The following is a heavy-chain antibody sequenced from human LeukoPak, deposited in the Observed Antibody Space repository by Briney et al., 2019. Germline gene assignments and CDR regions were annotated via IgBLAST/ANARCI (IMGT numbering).Heavy chain of an antibody. CDR1: GFTFSSYG. CDR2: IWYDGSNK. Sequence: GGSLRLSCAASGFTFSSYGMHWVRQAPGKGLEWVAVIWYDGSNKYYADSVKGRFTISRDNSKNTLYLQMNSLRAEDTAVYYCAKYTRLYSSGAFDIWGQGTMVTVSS. CDR3: AKYTRLYSSGAFDI. J-gene: IGHJ3*02. D-gene: IGHD6-25*01. V-gene: IGHV3-33*06.